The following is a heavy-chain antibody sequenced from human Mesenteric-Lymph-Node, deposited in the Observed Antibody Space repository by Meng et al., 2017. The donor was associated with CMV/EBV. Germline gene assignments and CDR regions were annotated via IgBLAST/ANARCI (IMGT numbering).Heavy chain of an antibody. Sequence: SVKVSCKASGGTFSSYTISWVRQAPGQGLEWMGRIIPILGIANYAQKFQGRVTITADKSTSTAYMELSSLRSEDTAVYYCAREGHWEQRAPHFDYWGQGTLVTVSS. V-gene: IGHV1-69*04. CDR3: AREGHWEQRAPHFDY. CDR1: GGTFSSYT. CDR2: IIPILGIA. D-gene: IGHD1-26*01. J-gene: IGHJ4*02.